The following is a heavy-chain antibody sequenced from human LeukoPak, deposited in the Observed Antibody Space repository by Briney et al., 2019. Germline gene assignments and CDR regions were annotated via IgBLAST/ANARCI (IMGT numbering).Heavy chain of an antibody. V-gene: IGHV4-59*01. D-gene: IGHD3-10*01. CDR1: GGSISSYY. J-gene: IGHJ4*02. CDR3: ARVSGSCYNHGGFDY. Sequence: SETLSLTCTVSGGSISSYYWSWIRQPPGKGLEWIGYIYYSGSTNYNPSLKSRVTISVDTSKNQFSLKLSSVTAADTAVYYCARVSGSCYNHGGFDYWGQGTLVTVSS. CDR2: IYYSGST.